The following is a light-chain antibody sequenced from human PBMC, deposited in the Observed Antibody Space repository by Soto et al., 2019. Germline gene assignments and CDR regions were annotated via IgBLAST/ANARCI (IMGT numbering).Light chain of an antibody. Sequence: DLQMTQSPSTLSASVGDTVTVTFRASQSVSGWLSWYQQKPGKAPKLLIYKASTLKSGVPSRFSGSGSGTEFTLTISSLQPDDFATYYCQHYNSYSEAFGQGTKVDI. CDR1: QSVSGW. J-gene: IGKJ1*01. CDR2: KAS. CDR3: QHYNSYSEA. V-gene: IGKV1-5*03.